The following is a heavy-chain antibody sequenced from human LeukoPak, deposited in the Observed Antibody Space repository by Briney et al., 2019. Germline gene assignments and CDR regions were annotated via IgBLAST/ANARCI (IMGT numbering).Heavy chain of an antibody. V-gene: IGHV4-38-2*02. J-gene: IGHJ4*02. Sequence: SETLSLTCTVSGYSISSGYYWGWIRQPPGKGLEWIGSIYHSGSTNYNPSLKSRVTISVDTSKNQFSLKLSSVTAADTAVYYCARGTGGYWGQGTLVTVSS. D-gene: IGHD3-10*01. CDR3: ARGTGGY. CDR2: IYHSGST. CDR1: GYSISSGYY.